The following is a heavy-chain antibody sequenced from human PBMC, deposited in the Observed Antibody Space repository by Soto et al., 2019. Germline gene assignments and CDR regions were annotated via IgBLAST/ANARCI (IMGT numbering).Heavy chain of an antibody. D-gene: IGHD2-15*01. CDR1: GFTFSSYA. Sequence: GGSLRLSCAASGFTFSSYAMHWVRQAPGKGLEWVAVISYDGSNKYYADSVKGRFTISRDNSKNTLYLQMNSLRAEDTAVYYCARFTVSCRIVVVAATPYWGQGTLVTVSS. CDR2: ISYDGSNK. V-gene: IGHV3-30-3*01. CDR3: ARFTVSCRIVVVAATPY. J-gene: IGHJ4*02.